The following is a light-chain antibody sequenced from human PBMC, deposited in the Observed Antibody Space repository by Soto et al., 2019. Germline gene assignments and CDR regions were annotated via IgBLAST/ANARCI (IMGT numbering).Light chain of an antibody. CDR1: TSNIGNNF. V-gene: IGLV1-51*02. Sequence: QSVLTQPPSVPAAPGQKVIISCSGGTSNIGNNFACWYQHLPGTAPKLLIYEDDKRASGIPDRFSGSRSGTSATLGITGLQTGDEADYYCGTWDSRLNVHGFGTGTKVTVL. J-gene: IGLJ1*01. CDR2: EDD. CDR3: GTWDSRLNVHG.